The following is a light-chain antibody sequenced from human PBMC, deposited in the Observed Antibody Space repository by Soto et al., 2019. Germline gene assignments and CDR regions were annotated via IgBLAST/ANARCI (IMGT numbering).Light chain of an antibody. CDR3: CSYAGSTTFVV. J-gene: IGLJ2*01. CDR2: EVS. CDR1: SSDVGSYNL. Sequence: QSALTQPASVSGSPGQSITISCTGTSSDVGSYNLVSWHQQHPGKAPKLMIYEVSKRPSGFSSRFSGSKSGNTASLTISGLQAEDEADYYCCSYAGSTTFVVFGGGTKVTVL. V-gene: IGLV2-23*02.